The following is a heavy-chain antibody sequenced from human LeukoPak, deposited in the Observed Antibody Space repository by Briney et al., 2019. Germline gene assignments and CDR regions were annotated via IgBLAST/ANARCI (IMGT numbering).Heavy chain of an antibody. Sequence: ASVKVSCKASGYTXSSYYVHGVRQAPGQGLEWMGVIKLSGDSPTYAQKFQGRLTMARDTSTSTAYMELSSLRSDDTAVYFCSRYPDGSGASYWGQGTLLIVSS. V-gene: IGHV1-46*01. J-gene: IGHJ1*01. D-gene: IGHD2-15*01. CDR2: IKLSGDSP. CDR3: SRYPDGSGASY. CDR1: GYTXSSYY.